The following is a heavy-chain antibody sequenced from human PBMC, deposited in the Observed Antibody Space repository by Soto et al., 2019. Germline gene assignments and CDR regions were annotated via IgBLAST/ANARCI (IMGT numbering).Heavy chain of an antibody. V-gene: IGHV3-33*01. J-gene: IGHJ4*02. CDR3: ARGYCTNGVCSYFDQ. D-gene: IGHD2-8*01. CDR2: IWYDGSYK. Sequence: PGGSLRLSCEASGFMFSTYGMHWVRQAPGKGLEWVAMIWYDGSYKYYADSVKGRFTMSRDNSKNMVYVEMNSLRAEDTAVYYCARGYCTNGVCSYFDQRGQGTLVTVSS. CDR1: GFMFSTYG.